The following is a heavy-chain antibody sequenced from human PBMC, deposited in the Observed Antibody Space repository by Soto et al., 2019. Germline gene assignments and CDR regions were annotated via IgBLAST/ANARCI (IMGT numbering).Heavy chain of an antibody. CDR1: GFSLSTSGVG. V-gene: IGHV2-5*02. D-gene: IGHD3-10*01. J-gene: IGHJ4*02. CDR2: IYWDDDK. CDR3: ARLLSDGRPWDY. Sequence: QITLKESGPTLVKPTQTLTLTCTFSGFSLSTSGVGVGWIRQPPGKALEWLALIYWDDDKRYSPSLKSRLTITKDTSKHQVALTMTNMDPVDTATYYCARLLSDGRPWDYWGQGTLVTVSS.